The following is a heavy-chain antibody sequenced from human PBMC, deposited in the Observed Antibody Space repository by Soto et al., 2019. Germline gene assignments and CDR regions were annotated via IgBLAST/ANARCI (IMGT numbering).Heavy chain of an antibody. Sequence: GASVKVSCKASGYIFTGYYMHWVRQAPGQGLEWMGWINPNSGGTNYAQKFQGWVTMTRDTSISTAYMELSRLRSDDTAVYYCARGPLFFGVVIIPDPFSYWGQRTLVPVSA. CDR1: GYIFTGYY. CDR2: INPNSGGT. D-gene: IGHD3-3*01. CDR3: ARGPLFFGVVIIPDPFSY. V-gene: IGHV1-2*04. J-gene: IGHJ4*02.